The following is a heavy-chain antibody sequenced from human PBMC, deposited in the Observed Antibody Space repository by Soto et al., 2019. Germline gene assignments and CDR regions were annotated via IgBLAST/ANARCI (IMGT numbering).Heavy chain of an antibody. CDR1: GGSISSSSYY. D-gene: IGHD6-19*01. CDR2: IYYSGST. J-gene: IGHJ5*02. Sequence: PSETLSLTCTVSGGSISSSSYYWGWIRHPPGKGLEWIGSIYYSGSTYYNPSPKSRVTISLDTSKNQLSLKLSSVTAADTAVYYCARLSGGQVAGMGGWLEPWVQGNLV. CDR3: ARLSGGQVAGMGGWLEP. V-gene: IGHV4-39*01.